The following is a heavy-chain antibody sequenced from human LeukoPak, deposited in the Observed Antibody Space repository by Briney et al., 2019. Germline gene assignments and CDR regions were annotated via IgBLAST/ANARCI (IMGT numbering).Heavy chain of an antibody. J-gene: IGHJ3*02. D-gene: IGHD6-19*01. CDR2: IIPIFGTA. Sequence: ASVKVSCKASGGTFSSHAISWVRQAPGQGLEWMGGIIPIFGTAKYAQKFQGRVTITADESTSTAYMELSSLRSEDTAVYYCARDVTGYSSGWYEEDAFDIWGQGTMVTVSS. V-gene: IGHV1-69*01. CDR3: ARDVTGYSSGWYEEDAFDI. CDR1: GGTFSSHA.